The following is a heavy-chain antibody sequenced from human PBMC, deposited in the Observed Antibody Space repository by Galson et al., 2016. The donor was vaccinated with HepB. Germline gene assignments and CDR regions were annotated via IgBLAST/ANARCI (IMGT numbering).Heavy chain of an antibody. CDR3: AIGEAGFDS. Sequence: SVKVSCKASGYIFTSYGIYWMRQAAGQGLTWMGWMGPKNGKTGYAQKFQGRVSMTRNISISTAYLEVNSLESEDTAVYYCAIGEAGFDSWGQGTLVTVSP. CDR1: GYIFTSYG. V-gene: IGHV1-8*01. J-gene: IGHJ4*02. CDR2: MGPKNGKT.